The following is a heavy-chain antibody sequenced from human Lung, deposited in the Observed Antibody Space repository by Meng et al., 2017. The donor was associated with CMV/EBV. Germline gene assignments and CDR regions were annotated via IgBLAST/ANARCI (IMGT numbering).Heavy chain of an antibody. CDR2: IYHSGST. CDR3: ASFPPPGKQWLVTDY. Sequence: QVAAQGSGLGLVSPSGPLSLTCAVAGGSISSSNWWSWVRQPSGKGLEWIGEIYHSGSTNYNPSLKSRVTISVDKSQNQFSLKLSSVTAADTAVYYCASFPPPGKQWLVTDYWGQGTLVTVSS. J-gene: IGHJ4*02. CDR1: GGSISSSNW. D-gene: IGHD6-19*01. V-gene: IGHV4-4*02.